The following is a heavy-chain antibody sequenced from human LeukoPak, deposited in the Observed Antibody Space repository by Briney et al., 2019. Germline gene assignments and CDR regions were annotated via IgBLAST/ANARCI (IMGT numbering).Heavy chain of an antibody. CDR1: GGSFRGYY. D-gene: IGHD1-26*01. CDR2: TTHSGSS. CDR3: ARMWPGRIGSSLGSSDY. V-gene: IGHV4-34*01. Sequence: KSSETLSLTCGVAGGSFRGYYWTWIRQAPGKGLEWIGETTHSGSSNYNPSLKSRVNISVDMAKNQFSLTLSSVTAADTAEYYCARMWPGRIGSSLGSSDYWGQGTLVTVSS. J-gene: IGHJ4*02.